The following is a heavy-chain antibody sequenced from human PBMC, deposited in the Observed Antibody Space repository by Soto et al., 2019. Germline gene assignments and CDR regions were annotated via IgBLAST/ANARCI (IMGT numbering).Heavy chain of an antibody. J-gene: IGHJ4*02. Sequence: QLQLQESGPGLVKPSETLSLTCSVSGDSISTSNYYWGWIRQPPGKGLEWIGHLFYSGGTYYNPYLNSRISISVDTSKNEFSLKLTSITAADTAIYVCARRGGGDYLFDSWGQGILVTVSS. CDR1: GDSISTSNYY. V-gene: IGHV4-39*07. CDR3: ARRGGGDYLFDS. CDR2: LFYSGGT. D-gene: IGHD4-17*01.